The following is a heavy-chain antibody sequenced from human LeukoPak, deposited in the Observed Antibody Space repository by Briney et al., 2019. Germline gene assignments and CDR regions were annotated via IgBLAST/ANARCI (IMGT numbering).Heavy chain of an antibody. J-gene: IGHJ4*02. V-gene: IGHV3-30*02. D-gene: IGHD3-3*01. CDR3: ARTARSYSYDFWSGYSAD. Sequence: GGSLRLSCAASGFTFSNYGMHWVRQAQGKGLEWVAFVRSDGGIKYYADSVKGRFTISRDNSRTTVYLQMNSLRAEDTAVYYCARTARSYSYDFWSGYSADWGQGTLVTVSS. CDR2: VRSDGGIK. CDR1: GFTFSNYG.